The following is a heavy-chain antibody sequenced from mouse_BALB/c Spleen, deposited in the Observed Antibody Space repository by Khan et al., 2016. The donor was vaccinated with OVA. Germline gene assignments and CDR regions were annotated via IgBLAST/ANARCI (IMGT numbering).Heavy chain of an antibody. CDR2: INPSNDYT. Sequence: QVQLQQSGAELARPGASLKMSCKASGYTFTSYTIHWVRQRPGLTLEWIGHINPSNDYTNYNQKFKDKATLIVDKSSSTAYMQLSSLTSEDSAVYYCVREGAYYRSDGWFAYWGQGTLVTVSA. CDR1: GYTFTSYT. J-gene: IGHJ3*01. CDR3: VREGAYYRSDGWFAY. D-gene: IGHD2-14*01. V-gene: IGHV1-4*01.